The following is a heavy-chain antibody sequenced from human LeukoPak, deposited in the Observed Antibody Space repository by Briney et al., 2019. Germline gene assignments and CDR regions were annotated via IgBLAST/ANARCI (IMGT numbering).Heavy chain of an antibody. J-gene: IGHJ4*02. D-gene: IGHD3-16*02. Sequence: SETLSLTCTVSGDSVRSYYWSWIRQPPGKGLEWIGYIYTSGSTNYNPSLKSRVTISVDTSKNQFSLKLSSVTAADTAVYYCARLRGLRLGELSLLSYFDYWGQGTLVTVSS. CDR2: IYTSGST. V-gene: IGHV4-4*09. CDR3: ARLRGLRLGELSLLSYFDY. CDR1: GDSVRSYY.